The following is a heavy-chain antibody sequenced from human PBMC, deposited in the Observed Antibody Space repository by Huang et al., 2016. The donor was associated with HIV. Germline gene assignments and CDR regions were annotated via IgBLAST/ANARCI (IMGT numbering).Heavy chain of an antibody. Sequence: DVQLVESGGGLIQPGGSRRLSCSASGFTVSDNYFTWVRQAPGKGLDGVSGIFSSGRTNPADSVKGRFTISRDNSKKTVYLQMNSLRVDDTAVYYCARGAESSWSGSYYYGLDVWGQGTTVTV. V-gene: IGHV3-53*01. CDR1: GFTVSDNY. CDR3: ARGAESSWSGSYYYGLDV. J-gene: IGHJ6*02. CDR2: IFSSGRT. D-gene: IGHD6-19*01.